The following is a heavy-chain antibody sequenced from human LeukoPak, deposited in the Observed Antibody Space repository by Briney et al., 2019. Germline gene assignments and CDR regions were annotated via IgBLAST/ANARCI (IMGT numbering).Heavy chain of an antibody. J-gene: IGHJ4*02. Sequence: PSETLSLTCTVSGGSISSSSYYWGWIRQPPGKGLEWIGTIYYSGSTYYNPSLKSRVTISIDTSKNQFSLKLSFVTAADTAVYYCARVAVAALSYFDYWGQGTLVTVSS. V-gene: IGHV4-39*01. D-gene: IGHD6-13*01. CDR3: ARVAVAALSYFDY. CDR2: IYYSGST. CDR1: GGSISSSSYY.